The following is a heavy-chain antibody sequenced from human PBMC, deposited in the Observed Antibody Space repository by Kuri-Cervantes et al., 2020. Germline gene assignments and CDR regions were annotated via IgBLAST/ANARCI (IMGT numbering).Heavy chain of an antibody. V-gene: IGHV3-30*03. CDR1: GFTFSNYG. CDR2: ISYDGSKK. D-gene: IGHD6-13*01. Sequence: GGSLRLSCAASGFTFSNYGMHWVRQAPGKGLEWVAVISYDGSKKDYVDSLKGRFTISRDNSKNMLYLQMNSLRTEDTAVYYCARSVRYSSSWLYYYYYGMDVRGQGTTVTVSS. J-gene: IGHJ6*02. CDR3: ARSVRYSSSWLYYYYYGMDV.